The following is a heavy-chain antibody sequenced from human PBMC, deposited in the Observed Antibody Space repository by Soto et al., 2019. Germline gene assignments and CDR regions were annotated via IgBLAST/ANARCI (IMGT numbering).Heavy chain of an antibody. Sequence: GEPLQISCKGSGDSFTSYWISWVRQMPGKGLEWMGRIDPSDSYTNYSPSFQGHVTISADKSISTAYLQWSSLKASDTAMYYCAARLGDSSGSTDYWGQGTLVTVSS. CDR3: AARLGDSSGSTDY. V-gene: IGHV5-10-1*01. CDR2: IDPSDSYT. D-gene: IGHD3-22*01. J-gene: IGHJ4*02. CDR1: GDSFTSYW.